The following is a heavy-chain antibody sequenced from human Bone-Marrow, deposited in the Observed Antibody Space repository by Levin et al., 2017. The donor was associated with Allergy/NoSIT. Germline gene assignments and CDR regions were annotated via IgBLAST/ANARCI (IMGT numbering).Heavy chain of an antibody. D-gene: IGHD3-10*01. CDR1: GFTFSDYY. V-gene: IGHV3-11*01. Sequence: GGSLRLSCAASGFTFSDYYMSWIRQAPGKGLEWVSYISSSGSTIYYADSVKGRFTISRDNAKNSLYLQMNSLRAEDTAVYYCARNTYYYGSGSYYTPEGMDVWGQGTTVTVSS. CDR2: ISSSGSTI. J-gene: IGHJ6*02. CDR3: ARNTYYYGSGSYYTPEGMDV.